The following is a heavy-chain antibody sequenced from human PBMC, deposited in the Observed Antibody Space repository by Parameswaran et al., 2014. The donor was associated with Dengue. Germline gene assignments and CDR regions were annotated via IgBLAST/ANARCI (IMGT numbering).Heavy chain of an antibody. D-gene: IGHD2-21*02. Sequence: GSLRLSCAASGFTFSSYWMSWVRQAPGKGLEWVANIKQDGSEKYYVDSVKGRFTISRDNSKNTLYLQMNSLRAEDTAVYYCAREPLEYCGGDCYYFDYWGQGTLVTVSS. CDR3: AREPLEYCGGDCYYFDY. J-gene: IGHJ4*02. CDR1: GFTFSSYW. CDR2: IKQDGSEK. V-gene: IGHV3-7*03.